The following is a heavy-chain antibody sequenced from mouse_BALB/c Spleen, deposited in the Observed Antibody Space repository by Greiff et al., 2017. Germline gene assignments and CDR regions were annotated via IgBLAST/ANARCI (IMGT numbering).Heavy chain of an antibody. V-gene: IGHV1-7*01. J-gene: IGHJ4*01. CDR2: INPSTGYT. CDR1: GYTFTSYW. Sequence: VQLQQSGAELAKPGASVKMSCKASGYTFTSYWMHWVKQRPGQGLEWIGYINPSTGYTEYNQKFKDKATLTADKSSSTAYMQLSSLTSEDSAVYYCARFDYDGGDYYYAMDYWGQGTSVTVSS. D-gene: IGHD2-4*01. CDR3: ARFDYDGGDYYYAMDY.